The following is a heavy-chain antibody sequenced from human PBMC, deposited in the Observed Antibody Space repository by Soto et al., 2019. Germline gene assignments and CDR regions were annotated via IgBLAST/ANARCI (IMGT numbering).Heavy chain of an antibody. Sequence: HPGRSLRLSCTASGFSFSSYAMSWVRQAPGKGLEWVSSLSGSGGRTHYAESVKGRFTISRDNSKNTVDLQMTSLRVDDTAVYYCTIVANDYWGQGTLVTVSS. CDR2: LSGSGGRT. D-gene: IGHD3-16*02. J-gene: IGHJ4*02. V-gene: IGHV3-23*01. CDR1: GFSFSSYA. CDR3: TIVANDY.